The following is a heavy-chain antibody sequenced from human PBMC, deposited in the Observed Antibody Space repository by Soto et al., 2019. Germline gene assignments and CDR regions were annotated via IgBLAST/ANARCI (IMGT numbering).Heavy chain of an antibody. Sequence: GGSLRLSCAASGFTFSSYSMNWVRQAPGKGLEWVSYISSSSSTIYYADSVKGRFTISRDNAKNSLYLQMNSLRAEDTAVYYCARDREYCSGGSCYPIQDYWDQGTLVTVSS. D-gene: IGHD2-15*01. V-gene: IGHV3-48*01. CDR2: ISSSSSTI. CDR1: GFTFSSYS. CDR3: ARDREYCSGGSCYPIQDY. J-gene: IGHJ4*02.